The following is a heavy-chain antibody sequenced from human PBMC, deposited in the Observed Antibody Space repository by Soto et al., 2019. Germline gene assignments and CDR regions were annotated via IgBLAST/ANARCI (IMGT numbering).Heavy chain of an antibody. Sequence: QVQLVQSGAEVKKPGSSVKVSCKASGATFSFYTINWVRQAPGLGLEWVGRINPILSMSNYAQKFQGRVTMAADKSTNTAYMELMSLRSEDTAMYFCATSYGSGYRAFDSWGQGALVTVSS. CDR1: GATFSFYT. V-gene: IGHV1-69*02. J-gene: IGHJ4*02. D-gene: IGHD3-10*01. CDR2: INPILSMS. CDR3: ATSYGSGYRAFDS.